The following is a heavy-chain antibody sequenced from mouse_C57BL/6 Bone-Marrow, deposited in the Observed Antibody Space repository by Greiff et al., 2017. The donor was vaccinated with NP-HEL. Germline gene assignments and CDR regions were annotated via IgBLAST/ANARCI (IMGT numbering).Heavy chain of an antibody. CDR1: GYTFTSYW. J-gene: IGHJ4*01. V-gene: IGHV1-64*01. Sequence: QVQLQQPGAELVKPGASVKLSCKASGYTFTSYWMHWVKQRPGQGLEWIGMIHPNSGSTNYNEKFKSKATLTVDKSSSTAYMQLSSLTSEDSAVYYCARVVHYYYGSSAYYAMDYWGQGTSVTVSS. D-gene: IGHD1-1*01. CDR3: ARVVHYYYGSSAYYAMDY. CDR2: IHPNSGST.